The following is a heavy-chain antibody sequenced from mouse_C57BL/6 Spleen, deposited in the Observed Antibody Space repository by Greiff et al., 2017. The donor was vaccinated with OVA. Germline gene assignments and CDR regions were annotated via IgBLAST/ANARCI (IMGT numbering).Heavy chain of an antibody. CDR1: GYTFTEYT. J-gene: IGHJ3*01. Sequence: QVQLQQSGAELVKPGASVKLSCKASGYTFTEYTIHWVKQRSGQGLEWIGWFYSGSGSIKYNEKFKDKATLTEDKSSSTAYMELSRLTSEDSAVYFCARQRIYDGYYEWFAYWGQGTLVTVSA. D-gene: IGHD2-3*01. V-gene: IGHV1-62-2*01. CDR2: FYSGSGSI. CDR3: ARQRIYDGYYEWFAY.